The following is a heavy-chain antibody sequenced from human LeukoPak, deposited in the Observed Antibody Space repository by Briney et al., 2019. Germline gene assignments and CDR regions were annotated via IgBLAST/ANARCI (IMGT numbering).Heavy chain of an antibody. CDR3: AKDGCSGGRCYLKIYYFDY. CDR2: ISGSGDST. CDR1: GFTFSSYA. Sequence: GGSLRLSCAASGFTFSSYAMSWVRQAPGKGLEWVSAISGSGDSTYYADSVKGRFTISRDDSKNTLYLQMNSLRAEDTAIYYCAKDGCSGGRCYLKIYYFDYWGQGTLVTVSS. D-gene: IGHD2-15*01. V-gene: IGHV3-23*01. J-gene: IGHJ4*02.